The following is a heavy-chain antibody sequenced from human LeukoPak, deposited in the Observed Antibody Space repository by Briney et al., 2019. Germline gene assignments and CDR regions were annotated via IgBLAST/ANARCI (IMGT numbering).Heavy chain of an antibody. V-gene: IGHV3-11*04. CDR1: EFTFTDYY. D-gene: IGHD3-16*01. CDR3: AKGPRYDPRGGGY. J-gene: IGHJ4*02. Sequence: GGSLRLSCAASEFTFTDYYMSWIRQAPGKGLEWLSYISISGSTIYYADSVKGRFTISRDNAKNSLYLQMNSLRAEDTAVYYCAKGPRYDPRGGGYWGQGTLVTVSS. CDR2: ISISGSTI.